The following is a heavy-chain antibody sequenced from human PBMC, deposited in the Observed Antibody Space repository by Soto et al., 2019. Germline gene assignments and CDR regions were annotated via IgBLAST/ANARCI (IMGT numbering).Heavy chain of an antibody. J-gene: IGHJ5*02. CDR3: TKGDSSGYFDPSAGYSPPDH. D-gene: IGHD2-15*01. CDR1: GFIFKDFA. Sequence: EVQLFESGGGLVEPGESLRLSCAASGFIFKDFAMSWVRQAPGKGLEWVSTITTSDDITYSADSVRGRFTISRDNSANTLFLQMSSLRGDDTATYYCTKGDSSGYFDPSAGYSPPDHGGQGTLVTVSS. CDR2: ITTSDDIT. V-gene: IGHV3-23*01.